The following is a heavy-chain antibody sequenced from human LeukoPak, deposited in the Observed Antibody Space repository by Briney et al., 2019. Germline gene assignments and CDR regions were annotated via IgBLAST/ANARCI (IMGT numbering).Heavy chain of an antibody. CDR1: GGSFSGYY. CDR2: INHSGST. V-gene: IGHV4-34*01. D-gene: IGHD6-19*01. CDR3: ARGPGGWYKVRFDP. Sequence: SETLSLTCAVYGGSFSGYYWSWIRQPPGKGLEWIGEINHSGSTNYNPSLKSRVTISVDTSKNQFSLKLSSVTAADTAVYYCARGPGGWYKVRFDPWGQGTLVTVSS. J-gene: IGHJ5*02.